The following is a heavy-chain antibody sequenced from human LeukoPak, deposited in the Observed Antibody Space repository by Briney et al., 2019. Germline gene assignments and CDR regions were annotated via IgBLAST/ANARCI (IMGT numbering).Heavy chain of an antibody. CDR2: ISYDGSNK. D-gene: IGHD3-22*01. V-gene: IGHV3-30-3*01. Sequence: PGGSLRLSCAASGFTFSSYAMHWVRQAPGKGLEWVAVISYDGSNKYYADSVKGRFTISRDNSKNTLYLQMNSLRAEDTAVYYCARKGRDYYDSSGQCLYWGQGTLVTVSS. CDR3: ARKGRDYYDSSGQCLY. J-gene: IGHJ4*02. CDR1: GFTFSSYA.